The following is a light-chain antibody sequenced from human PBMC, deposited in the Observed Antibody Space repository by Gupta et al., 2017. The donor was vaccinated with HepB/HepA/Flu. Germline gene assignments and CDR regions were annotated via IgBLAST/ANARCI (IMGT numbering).Light chain of an antibody. V-gene: IGLV1-51*02. J-gene: IGLJ1*01. CDR2: ENN. Sequence: QSVLTQPHSVSAAPGQKVTISCSGSSSNIGNNYVSWCQQLPGTAPKLLIFENNKRPSGIPGRFSASKYGTAATLSITGLQTGDEADYYCGTVASSRGADVFGTGTKVTVL. CDR1: SSNIGNNY. CDR3: GTVASSRGADV.